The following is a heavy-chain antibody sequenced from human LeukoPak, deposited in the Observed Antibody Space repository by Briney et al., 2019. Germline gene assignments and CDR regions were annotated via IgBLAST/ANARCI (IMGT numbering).Heavy chain of an antibody. V-gene: IGHV3-23*01. D-gene: IGHD5-18*01. Sequence: GGSLRLSCAASGFTFSSYAMSWVRQAPGKGLEWVSAITNSGDDRYYADSVKGRFTISRDNSKNTLYLQMNSLRAEDTAVYYCAKGGRRTDLRSSLNSYSYGYSHDRKTYYFDYWGQGTLVTVSS. CDR2: ITNSGDDR. J-gene: IGHJ4*02. CDR1: GFTFSSYA. CDR3: AKGGRRTDLRSSLNSYSYGYSHDRKTYYFDY.